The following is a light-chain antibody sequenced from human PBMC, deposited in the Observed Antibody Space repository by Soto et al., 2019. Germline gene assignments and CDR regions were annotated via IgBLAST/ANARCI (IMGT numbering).Light chain of an antibody. Sequence: DIVMTQSSVSLPVTPGEPDSISCRSSQSLLHSNGYNYLDWYLQKPGQSPQLLIYFGSKRAAGVPDRFSSSGSVTDFTLKISRVEADDVELYYSMPWPLTPPTFGGRTSVDIK. CDR3: MPWPLTPPT. J-gene: IGKJ4*01. CDR2: FGS. V-gene: IGKV2-28*01. CDR1: QSLLHSNGYNY.